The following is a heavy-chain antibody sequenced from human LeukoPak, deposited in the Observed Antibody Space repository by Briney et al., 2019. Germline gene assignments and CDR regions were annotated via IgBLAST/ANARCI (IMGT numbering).Heavy chain of an antibody. CDR1: GYTFTSYG. J-gene: IGHJ3*02. CDR3: ARVQGSSGRDGFDI. CDR2: ISAYNGNT. Sequence: ASVKVSCKASGYTFTSYGISWVRQAPGQGLEWMGWISAYNGNTNYAQKLQGRVTMTTDTSTSTAYMELRSLSSDDTAVYYCARVQGSSGRDGFDIWGQGTMVTVSS. V-gene: IGHV1-18*01. D-gene: IGHD3-22*01.